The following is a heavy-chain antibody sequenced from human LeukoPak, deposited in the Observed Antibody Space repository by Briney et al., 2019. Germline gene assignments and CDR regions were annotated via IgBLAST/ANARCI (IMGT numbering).Heavy chain of an antibody. CDR2: IYYSGST. CDR3: ARSQQNDAFDI. D-gene: IGHD6-13*01. V-gene: IGHV4-39*01. J-gene: IGHJ3*02. CDR1: GGSISSSSYY. Sequence: SETLSLTCTVSGGSISSSSYYWGWIRQPPGKGLEWIGSIYYSGSTYYNPSLKSRVTISVDTSKNQFSLKLSSVTAADTAVYYCARSQQNDAFDIWGQGTVVTVSS.